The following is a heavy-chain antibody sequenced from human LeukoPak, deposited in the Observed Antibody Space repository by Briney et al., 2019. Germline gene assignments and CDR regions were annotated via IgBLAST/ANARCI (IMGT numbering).Heavy chain of an antibody. CDR3: ARGYYYDSSGYYEGYYFDY. Sequence: GASVKVSCKASGYTFTCYYMHWVRQAPGQGLEWTGWINPNSGGTNYAQKFQGRVTMTRDTSISTAYMELSRLRSDDTAVYYCARGYYYDSSGYYEGYYFDYWGQGTLVTVSS. CDR2: INPNSGGT. CDR1: GYTFTCYY. J-gene: IGHJ4*02. V-gene: IGHV1-2*02. D-gene: IGHD3-22*01.